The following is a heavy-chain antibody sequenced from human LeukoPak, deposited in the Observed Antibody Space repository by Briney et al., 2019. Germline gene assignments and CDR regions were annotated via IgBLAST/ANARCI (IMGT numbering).Heavy chain of an antibody. D-gene: IGHD3-10*01. CDR3: ARDLTYYGSGEYAFDI. J-gene: IGHJ3*02. CDR1: VGSISSGVYY. Sequence: PSQTLSLTCTASVGSISSGVYYWSWIRQHPGKGLEWIGYIYYSGSTYYHPSLKSRVTISVDTSKNQFSLKLSSVTAADTAVYYCARDLTYYGSGEYAFDIWGQGTMVTVSS. V-gene: IGHV4-31*03. CDR2: IYYSGST.